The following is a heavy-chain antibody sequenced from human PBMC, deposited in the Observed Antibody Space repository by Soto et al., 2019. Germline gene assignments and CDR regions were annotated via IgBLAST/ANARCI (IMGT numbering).Heavy chain of an antibody. CDR1: GGSISSSNW. D-gene: IGHD6-19*01. Sequence: PSETLSLTCAVSGGSISSSNWWSWVRQPPGKGLEWIGEIYHSGSTNYNPSLKSRVTISVDKSENQFSLKLSSVTAADTAVYYCARASGVRAVAGTETSWFDPWGQGTLVTVSS. CDR3: ARASGVRAVAGTETSWFDP. J-gene: IGHJ5*02. CDR2: IYHSGST. V-gene: IGHV4-4*02.